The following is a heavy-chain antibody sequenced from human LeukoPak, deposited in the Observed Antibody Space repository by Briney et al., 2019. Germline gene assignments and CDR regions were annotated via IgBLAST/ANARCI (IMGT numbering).Heavy chain of an antibody. Sequence: PGGSLRLSCAASGFTFNSYSMNWVRQAPGKGLEWVSYISSSSSTIYYADSVKGRFTISRDNAKNSLYLQMNSLRAEDTAVYYCARENVEMATMGDDAFDIWGQGTMVTVSS. V-gene: IGHV3-48*04. CDR2: ISSSSSTI. D-gene: IGHD5-24*01. CDR3: ARENVEMATMGDDAFDI. J-gene: IGHJ3*02. CDR1: GFTFNSYS.